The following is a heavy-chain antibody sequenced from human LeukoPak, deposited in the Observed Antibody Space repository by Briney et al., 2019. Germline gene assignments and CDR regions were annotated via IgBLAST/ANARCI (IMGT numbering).Heavy chain of an antibody. V-gene: IGHV3-23*01. D-gene: IGHD5-18*01. CDR1: GFTFSSYA. Sequence: PGGSLRLSCAASGFTFSSYAMSWVRQAPGKGLEWVSAISGSGGSTYYADSVKGRFTISRDNSKYTLYLQMNSLRAEDTAVYYCAKGTAMGPYNWFDPWGQGTLVTVSS. J-gene: IGHJ5*02. CDR2: ISGSGGST. CDR3: AKGTAMGPYNWFDP.